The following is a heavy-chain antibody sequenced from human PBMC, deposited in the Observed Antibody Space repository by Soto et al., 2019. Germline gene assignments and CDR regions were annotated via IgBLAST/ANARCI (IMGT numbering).Heavy chain of an antibody. CDR3: ARDDIVAPIGGAFDY. CDR2: LTNPADRT. D-gene: IGHD5-12*01. V-gene: IGHV3-23*01. Sequence: EVQLLESGGVLVQPGGSLRLSCAASGITFSSYAMSWVRQAPGKGLEWVSSLTNPADRTYYAESVKGRFTISRDNSRQTVYFQLNSLRAEDTAVYYCARDDIVAPIGGAFDYWGQGTLLTVSS. CDR1: GITFSSYA. J-gene: IGHJ4*02.